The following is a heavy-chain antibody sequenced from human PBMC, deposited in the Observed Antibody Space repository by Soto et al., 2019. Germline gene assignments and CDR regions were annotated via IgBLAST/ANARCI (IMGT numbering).Heavy chain of an antibody. V-gene: IGHV4-59*01. CDR1: RGSMNYYY. J-gene: IGHJ4*02. CDR3: AGGPMGYDS. D-gene: IGHD3-16*01. Sequence: QVQLQESGPGLVKPSETLSLTCTVSRGSMNYYYWSWIRQPPGKGLEWIGYIYYSGSTNYNPSLKSRVTISVDTSKNQFSLKLSSVTAADAAVYYCAGGPMGYDSWGQGTLVTVSS. CDR2: IYYSGST.